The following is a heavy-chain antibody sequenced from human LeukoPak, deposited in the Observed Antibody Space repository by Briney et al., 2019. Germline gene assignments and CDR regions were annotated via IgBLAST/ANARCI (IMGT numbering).Heavy chain of an antibody. D-gene: IGHD3-22*01. J-gene: IGHJ4*02. Sequence: PSETLSLTCTVSGGPISSGDYYWSWIRQPPGKGLEWIGYIYYSGSTYYNPSLKSRVTIPVDMSKNQFSLKLSSVTAADTAVYYCARGAGIVVVTSFDYWGQGTLVTVSS. CDR2: IYYSGST. CDR1: GGPISSGDYY. V-gene: IGHV4-30-4*01. CDR3: ARGAGIVVVTSFDY.